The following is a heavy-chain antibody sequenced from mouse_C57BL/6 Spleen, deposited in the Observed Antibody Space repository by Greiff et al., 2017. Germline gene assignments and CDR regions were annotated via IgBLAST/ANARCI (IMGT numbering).Heavy chain of an antibody. J-gene: IGHJ3*01. CDR2: IRNKANGYTT. V-gene: IGHV7-3*01. Sequence: EVKVVESGGGLVQPGGSLSLSCAASGFTFTDYYMSWVRQPPGKALEWLGFIRNKANGYTTEYSASVKGRFTISRDNSQSILYLQMNALRAEDSATYYCARDGGYYSWFAYWGQGTLVTVSA. D-gene: IGHD2-3*01. CDR3: ARDGGYYSWFAY. CDR1: GFTFTDYY.